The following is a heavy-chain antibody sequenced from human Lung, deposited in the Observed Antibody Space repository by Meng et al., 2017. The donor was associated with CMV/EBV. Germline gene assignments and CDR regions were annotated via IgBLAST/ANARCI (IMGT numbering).Heavy chain of an antibody. J-gene: IGHJ4*02. CDR3: AKEIDPAVAGNQGYFDY. V-gene: IGHV3-7*01. CDR1: GFXFSTSW. Sequence: GGSXRLXCAASGFXFSTSWMSWVRRAPGKGLEWVANIYQDGNEKYYVESVRGRFTISRANAKNSLYLQMNSLRAEDTAVYFCAKEIDPAVAGNQGYFDYWGQGXLVTVSS. CDR2: IYQDGNEK. D-gene: IGHD6-19*01.